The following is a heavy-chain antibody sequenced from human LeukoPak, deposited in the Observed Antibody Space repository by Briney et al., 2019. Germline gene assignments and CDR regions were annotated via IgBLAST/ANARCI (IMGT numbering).Heavy chain of an antibody. Sequence: GGSLRLSCAASGFTFSSYGMSWVRQAPGKGLEWVSTISGRRDSTSYADSVKGRFTISRDNSKNTLYLQMNSLRAEDTAVYYCARDDYGDSWGQGTLVTVSS. CDR2: ISGRRDST. J-gene: IGHJ4*02. CDR3: ARDDYGDS. V-gene: IGHV3-23*01. CDR1: GFTFSSYG.